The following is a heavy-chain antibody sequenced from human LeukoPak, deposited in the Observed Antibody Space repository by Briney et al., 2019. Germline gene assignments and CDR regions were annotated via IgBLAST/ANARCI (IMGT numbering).Heavy chain of an antibody. Sequence: GASVEVSCKASGYTFTSYGISWVRQAPGQGLEWMGWISAYNGNTNYAQKLQGRVTMTTDTSTSTAYMELRSLRSDDTAVYYCARVSIVVVPAAAAGNAFDIWGQGTMVTVSS. CDR2: ISAYNGNT. CDR1: GYTFTSYG. CDR3: ARVSIVVVPAAAAGNAFDI. D-gene: IGHD2-2*01. V-gene: IGHV1-18*04. J-gene: IGHJ3*02.